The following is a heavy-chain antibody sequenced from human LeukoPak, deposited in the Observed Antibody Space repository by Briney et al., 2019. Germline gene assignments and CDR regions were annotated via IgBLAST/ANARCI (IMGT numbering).Heavy chain of an antibody. CDR1: GFTFSSYS. Sequence: GGSLRLSCAASGFTFSSYSMNWVRQAPGKGLEWVPSISSSSSYIYYADSVKGRFTISRDNAKNSLYLQMNSLRAEDTAVYYCVRLMVRGVIIHYDAFDIWGQGTMVTVSS. J-gene: IGHJ3*02. CDR3: VRLMVRGVIIHYDAFDI. D-gene: IGHD3-10*01. V-gene: IGHV3-21*01. CDR2: ISSSSSYI.